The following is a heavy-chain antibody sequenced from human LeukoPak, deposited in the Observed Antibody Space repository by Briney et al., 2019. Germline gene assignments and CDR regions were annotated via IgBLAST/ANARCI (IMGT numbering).Heavy chain of an antibody. CDR1: GFTFSSYG. J-gene: IGHJ4*02. V-gene: IGHV3-30*02. Sequence: GGSLRLSCAASGFTFSSYGIHWVRQAPGKGLEWVAFIRYDGSNKYYADSVKGRFTTSRDNSKNTLYLQMNSLRAEDTAVYYCAKAIEYSSSSDIDPFDYWGQGTLVTVSS. D-gene: IGHD6-6*01. CDR3: AKAIEYSSSSDIDPFDY. CDR2: IRYDGSNK.